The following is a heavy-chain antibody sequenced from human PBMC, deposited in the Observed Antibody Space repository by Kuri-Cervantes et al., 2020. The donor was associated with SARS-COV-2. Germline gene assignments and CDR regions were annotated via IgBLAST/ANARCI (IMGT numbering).Heavy chain of an antibody. CDR2: ISAYNGNT. CDR3: AVRYGSGSYYLPDY. CDR1: GYTFTSYG. Sequence: ASVKVSCKASGYTFTSYGISWVRQAPGQGLEWMGWISAYNGNTNYAQKLQGRVTITRDMSTSTAYMELSSLRSEDTAVYYCAVRYGSGSYYLPDYWGQGTLVTVSS. D-gene: IGHD3-10*01. J-gene: IGHJ4*02. V-gene: IGHV1-18*01.